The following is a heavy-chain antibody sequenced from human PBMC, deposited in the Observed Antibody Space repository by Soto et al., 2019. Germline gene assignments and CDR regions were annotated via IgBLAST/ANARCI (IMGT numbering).Heavy chain of an antibody. CDR2: IYYTGRT. CDR1: GGSVSSDDYY. Sequence: TLSLTCAVSGGSVSSDDYYWTWIRQPPGRGLEWIGYIYYTGRTSYSPSLKSRLTISIDTSKNHFSLRLNSVSAADTAVYYCARDRSNSPDYFDYWGQGTLVTVSS. CDR3: ARDRSNSPDYFDY. J-gene: IGHJ4*02. D-gene: IGHD6-6*01. V-gene: IGHV4-30-4*01.